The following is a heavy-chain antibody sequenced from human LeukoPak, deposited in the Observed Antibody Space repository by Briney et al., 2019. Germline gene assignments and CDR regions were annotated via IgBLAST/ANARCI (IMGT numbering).Heavy chain of an antibody. CDR3: ARDLGILTGYPYYFDY. D-gene: IGHD3-9*01. CDR2: ISSSSSYI. CDR1: GFTFSSYS. V-gene: IGHV3-21*01. J-gene: IGHJ4*02. Sequence: GGSLRLSCAASGFTFSSYSMNWVPQAPGKGLEEGSSISSSSSYIYYADSVKGRFTISRDNAKNSLYLQMNSLRAEDTAVYYCARDLGILTGYPYYFDYWGQGTLVTVSS.